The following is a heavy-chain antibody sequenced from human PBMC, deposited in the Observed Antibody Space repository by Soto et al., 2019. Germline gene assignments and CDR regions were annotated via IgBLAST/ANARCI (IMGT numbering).Heavy chain of an antibody. Sequence: PSETLSLTCTVSGGSISSYYWSWIRQPPGKGLEWIGYIYYSGSTNYNPSLKSRVTISVDTSKNQFSLKLSSVTAADTAVYYCARGLFWAAYYYMDVWGKGTTVTVSS. CDR3: ARGLFWAAYYYMDV. CDR1: GGSISSYY. CDR2: IYYSGST. V-gene: IGHV4-59*01. D-gene: IGHD3-16*01. J-gene: IGHJ6*03.